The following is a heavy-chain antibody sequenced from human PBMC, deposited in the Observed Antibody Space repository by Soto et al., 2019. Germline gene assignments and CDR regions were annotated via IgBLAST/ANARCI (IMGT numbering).Heavy chain of an antibody. J-gene: IGHJ6*03. CDR3: ANIPGKHYYYYYMDV. V-gene: IGHV3-23*01. CDR2: ISGSGGST. D-gene: IGHD2-21*01. Sequence: EVQLLESGGGLVQPGGSLRLSCAASGFTFSSYAMSWVRQAPGKGLEWVSAISGSGGSTYYADSVKGRFTISRDKSKNTLYLQMNSLRAEDTAVYYCANIPGKHYYYYYMDVWGKGTTVTVSS. CDR1: GFTFSSYA.